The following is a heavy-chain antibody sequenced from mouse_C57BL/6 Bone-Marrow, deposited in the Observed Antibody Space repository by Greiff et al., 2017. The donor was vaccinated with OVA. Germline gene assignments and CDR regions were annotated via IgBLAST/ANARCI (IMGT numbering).Heavy chain of an antibody. V-gene: IGHV1-54*01. Sequence: QVQLQQSGAELVRPGTSVKVSCKASGYAFTNYLIEWVKQRPGQGLEWIGVINPGSGGNNYNEKFKGKATLTADKASSTAYMQLSSLTSEDSAVYFCARAGNGNYEGFAYWGQGTLVTVSA. CDR1: GYAFTNYL. J-gene: IGHJ3*01. CDR3: ARAGNGNYEGFAY. D-gene: IGHD2-1*01. CDR2: INPGSGGN.